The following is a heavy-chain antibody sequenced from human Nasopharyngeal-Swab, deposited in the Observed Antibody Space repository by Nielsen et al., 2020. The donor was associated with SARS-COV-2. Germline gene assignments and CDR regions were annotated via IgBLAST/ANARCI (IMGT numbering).Heavy chain of an antibody. D-gene: IGHD2-21*01. V-gene: IGHV3-23*01. CDR1: GFTFSTYD. Sequence: GGSLRLSFEAPGFTFSTYDMSWVRQAPGKGLEWVPGISGSGESTHYADSVKGRFTISKDNSKNTLYLQMNSMIAEDTAVYYCVKGPPAVIHYFDYWGQGTLVTVSS. CDR2: ISGSGEST. CDR3: VKGPPAVIHYFDY. J-gene: IGHJ4*02.